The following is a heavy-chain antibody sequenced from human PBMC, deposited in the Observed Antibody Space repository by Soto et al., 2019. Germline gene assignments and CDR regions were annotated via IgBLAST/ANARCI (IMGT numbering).Heavy chain of an antibody. CDR3: GGHEPQGSAATFNWFDP. V-gene: IGHV5-51*01. CDR2: IYPADSNT. CDR1: GYSFTSYW. D-gene: IGHD2-15*01. Sequence: LGESLKISCKGSGYSFTSYWIGWVRQMPGKGLEWMGIIYPADSNTRYSPSFQGQVTISADKSISTAYLQWSSLKASDTAMYYCGGHEPQGSAATFNWFDPWGQGTLVTVS. J-gene: IGHJ5*02.